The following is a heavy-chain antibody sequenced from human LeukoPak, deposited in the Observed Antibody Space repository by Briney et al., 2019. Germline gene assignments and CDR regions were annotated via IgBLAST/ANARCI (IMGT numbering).Heavy chain of an antibody. CDR2: IKQDGSED. CDR1: GFTFSSYR. J-gene: IGHJ6*02. D-gene: IGHD2-15*01. Sequence: GGSLRLCCAASGFTFSSYRMSWGRQAPGQGLDWVANIKQDGSEDSYVDSVKGRFTISRDNAKNSLYLQMNSLRAEDTAVYYCARDGIGYCSGGSCYSGYYYYYGMDVWGQGTTVTVSS. V-gene: IGHV3-7*01. CDR3: ARDGIGYCSGGSCYSGYYYYYGMDV.